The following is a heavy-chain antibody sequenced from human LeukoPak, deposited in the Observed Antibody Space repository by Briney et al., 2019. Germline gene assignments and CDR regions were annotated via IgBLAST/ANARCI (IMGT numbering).Heavy chain of an antibody. CDR2: TRYRSTWST. J-gene: IGHJ4*02. D-gene: IGHD3-16*01. Sequence: PSQTLSLTCAISGDSVSSKSVSWSWMRQSPSRGLEYLERTRYRSTWSTFYSLSVEGRITINADTSRTEVSLRLSSVTPEDTALYYCVRDFNWAFDYWGQGTLVTVSS. V-gene: IGHV6-1*01. CDR1: GDSVSSKSVS. CDR3: VRDFNWAFDY.